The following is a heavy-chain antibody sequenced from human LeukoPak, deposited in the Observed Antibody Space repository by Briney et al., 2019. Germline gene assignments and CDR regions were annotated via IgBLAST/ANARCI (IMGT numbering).Heavy chain of an antibody. Sequence: SVKVSCKASGGTFSSYAISWVRQAPGQGLEWMEGIIPIFGTANYAQKFQGRVTITADESTSTAYMELSSLRSEDTAVYYCARLPLDDYGGNPFFDYWGQGTLVTVSS. CDR3: ARLPLDDYGGNPFFDY. CDR1: GGTFSSYA. CDR2: IIPIFGTA. D-gene: IGHD4-23*01. J-gene: IGHJ4*02. V-gene: IGHV1-69*13.